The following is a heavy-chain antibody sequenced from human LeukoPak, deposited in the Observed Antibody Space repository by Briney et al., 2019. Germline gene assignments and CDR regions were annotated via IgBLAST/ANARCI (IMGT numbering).Heavy chain of an antibody. D-gene: IGHD3-22*01. CDR3: GRPLSYYSDSSGDNAFDI. V-gene: IGHV4-38-2*02. CDR1: GYSISSGYY. Sequence: SETLSLTCTVSGYSISSGYYWGWIRQPPGKGLEWIGNIYHSGSTYYNPSLKSRVTISVDTSKNQFSLKLSSVTAADTAVYYCGRPLSYYSDSSGDNAFDIWGQGTMVTVSS. J-gene: IGHJ3*02. CDR2: IYHSGST.